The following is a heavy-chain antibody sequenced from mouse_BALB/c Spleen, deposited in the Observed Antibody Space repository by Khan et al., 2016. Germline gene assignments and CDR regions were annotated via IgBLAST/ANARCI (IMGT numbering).Heavy chain of an antibody. CDR1: GFNIKDTY. CDR3: ARSPYDYDVGFAY. D-gene: IGHD2-4*01. Sequence: VQLQQSGAELVKPGASVQLSCTASGFNIKDTYMHWVKQRPEQGLEWIGRIDPANGNTTYDPKFQGKATITADTSSNTAYLQLSSLTSEDTAVYYCARSPYDYDVGFAYWGQGTLVTVSA. J-gene: IGHJ3*01. CDR2: IDPANGNT. V-gene: IGHV14-3*02.